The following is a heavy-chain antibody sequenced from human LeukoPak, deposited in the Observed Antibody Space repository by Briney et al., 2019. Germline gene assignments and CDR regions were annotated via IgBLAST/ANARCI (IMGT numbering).Heavy chain of an antibody. CDR1: GFTLTRFS. J-gene: IGHJ4*02. Sequence: AGSLRLSCSASGFTLTRFSMSRVRQSPGQGREWVSAIRATDGNTYYTDSVRARFTVSRENSKHTLFLQMNSLRDEDTAIFYCARDWIDDYCGIDSWGQGTLVTVSS. D-gene: IGHD3-16*01. CDR2: IRATDGNT. V-gene: IGHV3-23*01. CDR3: ARDWIDDYCGIDS.